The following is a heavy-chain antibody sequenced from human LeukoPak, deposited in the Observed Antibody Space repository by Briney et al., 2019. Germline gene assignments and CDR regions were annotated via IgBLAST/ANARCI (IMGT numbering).Heavy chain of an antibody. CDR1: GGSISSSSYY. D-gene: IGHD1-1*01. CDR2: IYYSGST. V-gene: IGHV4-39*01. CDR3: ASGQRRYFDY. Sequence: SETLSLTCTVSGGSISSSSYYWGWIRQPPGKGLEWIGSIYYSGSTYYNPSLKSRVTISVDTSKNQFSLKLSSVTAADTAVYYCASGQRRYFDYWGKGTLVTVSS. J-gene: IGHJ4*02.